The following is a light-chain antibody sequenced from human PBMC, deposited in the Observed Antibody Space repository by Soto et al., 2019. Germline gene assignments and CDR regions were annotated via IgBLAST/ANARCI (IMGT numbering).Light chain of an antibody. CDR2: EVS. J-gene: IGLJ3*02. CDR1: SSDVGSYNL. Sequence: QSALTQPASVSGSPGQSITISCTGTSSDVGSYNLVSWYQQHPGKAPKLMIYEVSKRPSGVSNRFSGSKSGDTASLTISGLQAEDEADYYCCSYAGSGTLRVVFGGGTKLTVL. V-gene: IGLV2-23*02. CDR3: CSYAGSGTLRVV.